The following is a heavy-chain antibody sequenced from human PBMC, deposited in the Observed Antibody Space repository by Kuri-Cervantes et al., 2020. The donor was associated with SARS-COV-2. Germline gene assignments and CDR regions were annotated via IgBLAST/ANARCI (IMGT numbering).Heavy chain of an antibody. CDR1: GYTFTSYG. Sequence: ASVKVSCKASGYTFTSYGISWVRQAPGQGLEWMGWISAYNGNTNYAQKLQGRVTITADESTSTAYMELSSLRSEDTAVYYCARAHYSIKDRYYYYYGMDVWGQGTTVTVSS. CDR3: ARAHYSIKDRYYYYYGMDV. J-gene: IGHJ6*02. V-gene: IGHV1-18*01. D-gene: IGHD4-11*01. CDR2: ISAYNGNT.